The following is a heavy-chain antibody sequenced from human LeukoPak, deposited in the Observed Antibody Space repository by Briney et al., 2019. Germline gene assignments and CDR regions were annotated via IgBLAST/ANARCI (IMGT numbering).Heavy chain of an antibody. J-gene: IGHJ4*02. D-gene: IGHD4-23*01. V-gene: IGHV3-53*01. CDR1: GFILSSNY. Sequence: TGGSLRPSCAASGFILSSNYMNWVRPAPGKGLHWVSVLYSGGRTSYADSVKGRFTISRDNSKNTLFLQMNSLRAEDTAEYYCARGDDYGGAWYYFDYWGQGTLVTVSS. CDR2: LYSGGRT. CDR3: ARGDDYGGAWYYFDY.